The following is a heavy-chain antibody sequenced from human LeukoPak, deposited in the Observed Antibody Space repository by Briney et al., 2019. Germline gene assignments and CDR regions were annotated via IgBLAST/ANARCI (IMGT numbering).Heavy chain of an antibody. CDR1: GFTFSTYG. Sequence: GGSLRLSCAASGFTFSTYGIHWVRQAPGKGLEWVAFIRFDGSNENYADSVKGRFTISRDNSKNTLHLQMNSLRAEDTAVYYCAKDVRDYYVFDIWGQGTMVTVSS. CDR2: IRFDGSNE. J-gene: IGHJ3*02. D-gene: IGHD4-17*01. CDR3: AKDVRDYYVFDI. V-gene: IGHV3-30*02.